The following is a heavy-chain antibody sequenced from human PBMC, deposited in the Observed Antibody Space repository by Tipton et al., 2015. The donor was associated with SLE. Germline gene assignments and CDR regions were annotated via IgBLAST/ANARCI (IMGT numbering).Heavy chain of an antibody. J-gene: IGHJ4*02. CDR3: ARDLAHTVTTL. Sequence: SLRLSCAASGFTVSSNYMSWVRQAPGKGLEWVSVIYSGGGTYYADSVKGRFTISRDNSKSTLYLQMNSLRAEDTAVYYCARDLAHTVTTLWGQGTLVTVSS. CDR2: IYSGGGT. D-gene: IGHD4-17*01. V-gene: IGHV3-53*01. CDR1: GFTVSSNY.